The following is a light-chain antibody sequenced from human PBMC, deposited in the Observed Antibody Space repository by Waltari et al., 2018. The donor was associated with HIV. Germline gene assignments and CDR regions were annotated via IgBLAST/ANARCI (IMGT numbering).Light chain of an antibody. CDR3: QHFDTSLPKYT. CDR2: GAS. CDR1: QSVSSSS. J-gene: IGKJ2*01. Sequence: EFVFTQSPGTLSLSPGERATLPCRASQSVSSSSLAWYQQRPGQAPRLLIYGASSRAAGIPDRFTGSGSGTDFTLTISRLEPEDFAVYYCQHFDTSLPKYTFGQGTKLEIK. V-gene: IGKV3-20*01.